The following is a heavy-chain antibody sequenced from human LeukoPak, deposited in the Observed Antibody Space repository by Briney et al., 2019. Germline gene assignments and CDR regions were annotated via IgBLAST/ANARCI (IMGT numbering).Heavy chain of an antibody. CDR3: ARVRCSSTSCYSPYFDY. CDR1: GGSIINSNW. J-gene: IGHJ4*02. D-gene: IGHD2-2*02. V-gene: IGHV4-4*02. CDR2: IDHSGST. Sequence: SGTLSLTCAVSGGSIINSNWWSWVRQPPGKGLEWIGEIDHSGSTSYNPSLKSRVTMSVDRSQNQFSLRLSTVTAADTAVYYCARVRCSSTSCYSPYFDYWGQGTLVTVSS.